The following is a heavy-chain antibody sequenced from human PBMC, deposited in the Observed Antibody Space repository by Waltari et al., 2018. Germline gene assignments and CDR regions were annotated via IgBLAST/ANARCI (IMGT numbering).Heavy chain of an antibody. J-gene: IGHJ5*02. Sequence: QLRLQQWGAESLKPSKTLSFTCAVYGGYFSGYYWRGLRQPPGKGLKWIGEINHSGSTNYNPSLKSRVTISVDTSKNQFSLKLSSVTAADTAVYYCAQMYSSSSKFDPWGQGTLVTVSS. CDR1: GGYFSGYY. D-gene: IGHD6-6*01. CDR3: AQMYSSSSKFDP. V-gene: IGHV4-34*01. CDR2: INHSGST.